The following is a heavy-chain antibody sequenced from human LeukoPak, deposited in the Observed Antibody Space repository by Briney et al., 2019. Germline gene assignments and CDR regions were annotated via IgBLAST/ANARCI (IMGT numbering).Heavy chain of an antibody. CDR2: IYYSGST. Sequence: PSETLSLTCTVSGGSISSSSYYWGWISQPPGKGLEWIGSIYYSGSTYYNPSLKSRVTISVDTSKNQFSLKLSSVTAADTAVYYCARRITVTTRNWFDPWGQGTLVTVSS. CDR3: ARRITVTTRNWFDP. D-gene: IGHD4-17*01. V-gene: IGHV4-39*01. J-gene: IGHJ5*02. CDR1: GGSISSSSYY.